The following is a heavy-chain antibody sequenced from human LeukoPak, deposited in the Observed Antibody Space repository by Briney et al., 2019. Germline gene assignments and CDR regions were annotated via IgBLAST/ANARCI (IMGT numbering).Heavy chain of an antibody. Sequence: PGGSLRLSCAASGFTFSSYAMTWVRQAPGKGLEWVSGISGSGGSTYYADSVKGRFTISRDNSKNTLYLQMNSLRAEDTAVYYCAKDLGVWGEYSSSSYGMDVWGQGTTVTVSS. V-gene: IGHV3-23*01. D-gene: IGHD6-6*01. CDR3: AKDLGVWGEYSSSSYGMDV. J-gene: IGHJ6*02. CDR1: GFTFSSYA. CDR2: ISGSGGST.